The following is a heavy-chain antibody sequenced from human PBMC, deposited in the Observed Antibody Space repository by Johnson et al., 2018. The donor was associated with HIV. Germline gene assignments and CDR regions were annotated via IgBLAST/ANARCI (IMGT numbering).Heavy chain of an antibody. CDR3: TTAGLRYFDACTGAFDI. D-gene: IGHD3-9*01. Sequence: QVQLVESGGGLVQPGGSLRLSCAASGFTFSSYAMHWVSQAPGNGLEWVAVISYDGSNKYYADSVKGRFTISRDNSKNSLYLQMNSLTTEDTAVYYCTTAGLRYFDACTGAFDIWGQGTMVTVSS. V-gene: IGHV3-30*04. CDR1: GFTFSSYA. J-gene: IGHJ3*02. CDR2: ISYDGSNK.